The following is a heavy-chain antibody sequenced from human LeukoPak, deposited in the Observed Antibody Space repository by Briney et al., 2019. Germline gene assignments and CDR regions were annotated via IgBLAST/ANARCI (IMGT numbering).Heavy chain of an antibody. CDR1: GYTFTGYY. Sequence: ASVKVSCKASGYTFTGYYMHWVRQAPGQGLEWMGWMNPNRGGTNYAQKFQGWVTMTRDTSISTAYMELSRLISDDTAVYYCAREGPDKSYYYGSGSYYSNWFDPWGQGTLVTVSS. V-gene: IGHV1-2*04. CDR3: AREGPDKSYYYGSGSYYSNWFDP. CDR2: MNPNRGGT. D-gene: IGHD3-10*01. J-gene: IGHJ5*02.